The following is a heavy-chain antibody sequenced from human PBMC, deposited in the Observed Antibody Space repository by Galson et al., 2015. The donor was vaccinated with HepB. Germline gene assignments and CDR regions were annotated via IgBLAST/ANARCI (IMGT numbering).Heavy chain of an antibody. CDR2: ISADNGDT. J-gene: IGHJ4*02. D-gene: IGHD3-3*01. CDR3: ARVPLTIFGMTEGYSDY. V-gene: IGHV1-18*04. Sequence: SVKVSCKASGYTFTSYAISWVRQAPGQGLEWMGWISADNGDTNYELKLQGRVTLTTDTSTSTAYMELRSLRSDDTAVYYCARVPLTIFGMTEGYSDYWGQGTLVTVSS. CDR1: GYTFTSYA.